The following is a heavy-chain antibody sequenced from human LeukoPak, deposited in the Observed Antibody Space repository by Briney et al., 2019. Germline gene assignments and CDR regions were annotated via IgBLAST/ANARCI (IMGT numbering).Heavy chain of an antibody. V-gene: IGHV4-39*01. CDR2: IYYSGST. J-gene: IGHJ4*02. CDR3: ARHEAAGTGYYFDY. Sequence: PSETLSLTCTVSGGSISSSSYYWGWIRQHPGKGLEWIGSIYYSGSTYYNPSLKSRVTISVDTSKNQFSLKLSSVTAADTAVYYCARHEAAGTGYYFDYWGQGTLVTVSS. D-gene: IGHD6-13*01. CDR1: GGSISSSSYY.